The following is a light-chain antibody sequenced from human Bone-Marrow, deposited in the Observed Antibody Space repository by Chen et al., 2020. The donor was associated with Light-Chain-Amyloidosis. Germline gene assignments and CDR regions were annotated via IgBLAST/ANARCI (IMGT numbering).Light chain of an antibody. Sequence: IVLXQSXDSLTVSLGERATIKCESSQSVLFTSNNKNYLAWYQQRPGQPPKLLISWAXTRESGVPDRFSGSGSGTHFTLNISRLRAEDVXVYYCQQYYISPLTFGGGTKVEVK. CDR2: WAX. CDR3: QQYYISPLT. J-gene: IGKJ4*01. V-gene: IGKV4-1*01. CDR1: QSVLFTSNNKNY.